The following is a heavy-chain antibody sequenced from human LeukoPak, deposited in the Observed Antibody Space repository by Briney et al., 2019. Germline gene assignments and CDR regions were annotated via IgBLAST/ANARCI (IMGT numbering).Heavy chain of an antibody. CDR3: ARGIKVVTRPPYYYYYMDV. D-gene: IGHD4-23*01. J-gene: IGHJ6*03. CDR1: GYTFTSYD. Sequence: VASVKVSCKASGYTFTSYDINWVRQATGQGLEWMGWMNLNSGNTGYAQKFQGRVTITRNTSISTAYMELSSLRSEDTAVYYCARGIKVVTRPPYYYYYMDVRGKGTTVTVSS. V-gene: IGHV1-8*03. CDR2: MNLNSGNT.